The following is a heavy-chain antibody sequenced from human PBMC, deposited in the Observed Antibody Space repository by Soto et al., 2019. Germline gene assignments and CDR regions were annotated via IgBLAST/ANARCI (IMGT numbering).Heavy chain of an antibody. Sequence: QIQLVQSGAEVKRPGASVKVFCKASGYTFSTHGITWVRQAPGQGLEWMGWISAFNGNSKYAQKFQGRVTMTTDTSTATAYMELRSLRFDDTAVYYCAKGVYDYTFWGQGTLVTVSS. CDR1: GYTFSTHG. CDR2: ISAFNGNS. J-gene: IGHJ4*02. V-gene: IGHV1-18*01. CDR3: AKGVYDYTF. D-gene: IGHD4-4*01.